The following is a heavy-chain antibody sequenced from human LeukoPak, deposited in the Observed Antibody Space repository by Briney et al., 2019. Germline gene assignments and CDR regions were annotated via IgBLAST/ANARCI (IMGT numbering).Heavy chain of an antibody. D-gene: IGHD3-3*01. CDR3: ARDPAPYYDFWSGYYTPRTHFDY. CDR2: INHSGST. CDR1: GGSFSGYY. V-gene: IGHV4-34*01. Sequence: SETLSLTCAVYGGSFSGYYWSWIRQPPGKGLEWIGEINHSGSTNYNPSLKSRVTISVDTSKNQFSLKLSSVTAADTAVYYCARDPAPYYDFWSGYYTPRTHFDYWGQGTLVTVSS. J-gene: IGHJ4*02.